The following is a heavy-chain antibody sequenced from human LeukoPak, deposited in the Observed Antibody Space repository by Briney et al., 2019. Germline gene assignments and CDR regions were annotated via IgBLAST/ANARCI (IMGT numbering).Heavy chain of an antibody. D-gene: IGHD3-10*01. Sequence: ATVKVSCKASGYTFTGYYMHWVRQAPGQGLEWMGWINPNSGGTNYAQKFQGRVTMTRDTSISTAYMELSRLRSDDTAVYYCARPVDYYGLGSPTEDYWGQGTLVTVSS. CDR1: GYTFTGYY. CDR2: INPNSGGT. V-gene: IGHV1-2*02. CDR3: ARPVDYYGLGSPTEDY. J-gene: IGHJ4*02.